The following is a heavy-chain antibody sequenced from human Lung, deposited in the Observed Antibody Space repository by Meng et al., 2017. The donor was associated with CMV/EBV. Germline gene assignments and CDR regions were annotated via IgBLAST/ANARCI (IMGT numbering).Heavy chain of an antibody. V-gene: IGHV1-2*02. D-gene: IGHD3-22*01. CDR2: INPRSGDS. Sequence: GYTFGGYFLHWFRQAPGQGLEWMGWINPRSGDSNYAQTFQGSVTMTRDTAISATYMELRRLTYADTAVYYCARNNYYYDSSGPFGLWGQGALVTVSS. J-gene: IGHJ5*02. CDR1: GYTFGGYF. CDR3: ARNNYYYDSSGPFGL.